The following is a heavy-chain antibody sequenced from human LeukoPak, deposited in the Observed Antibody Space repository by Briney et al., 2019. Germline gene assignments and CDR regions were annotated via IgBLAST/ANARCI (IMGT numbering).Heavy chain of an antibody. CDR2: INSDGSDT. J-gene: IGHJ3*02. D-gene: IGHD2/OR15-2a*01. CDR3: SRGATFHAFDI. Sequence: GGSLRLSCAASDFTFSRFCMHWVRQAPGKGLEWVARINSDGSDTIYADSVKGRFTVSRDNAKSTMFLQMNSLRAEDTALYYCSRGATFHAFDIWGRGTMVTNSS. V-gene: IGHV3-74*01. CDR1: DFTFSRFC.